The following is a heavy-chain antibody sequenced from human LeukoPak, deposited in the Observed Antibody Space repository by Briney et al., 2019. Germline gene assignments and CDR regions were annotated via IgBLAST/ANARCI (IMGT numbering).Heavy chain of an antibody. Sequence: GGSLRLSCAASGFTFSSYAMHWVRQAPGKGLEWVAVISYGGSNKYYADSVKGRFTISRDNSKDTLYLQMNSLRAEDTAVYYCARSGMITFGGDPLEGGYFDYWGQGTLVTVSS. J-gene: IGHJ4*02. V-gene: IGHV3-30-3*01. D-gene: IGHD3-16*01. CDR3: ARSGMITFGGDPLEGGYFDY. CDR1: GFTFSSYA. CDR2: ISYGGSNK.